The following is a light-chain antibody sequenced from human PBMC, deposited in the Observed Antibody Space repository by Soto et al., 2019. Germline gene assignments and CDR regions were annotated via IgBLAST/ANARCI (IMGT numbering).Light chain of an antibody. Sequence: QSALTQPASVSGSPGQSITISCTGTSSDVGSYNLVSWYQQHPGKAPKLMIYEGSKRPSGVSNRFSGSKSGNTASLTISGLQAEDEADYYCCSYAAEPLYVFGTGTKLTVL. CDR1: SSDVGSYNL. V-gene: IGLV2-23*01. CDR3: CSYAAEPLYV. CDR2: EGS. J-gene: IGLJ1*01.